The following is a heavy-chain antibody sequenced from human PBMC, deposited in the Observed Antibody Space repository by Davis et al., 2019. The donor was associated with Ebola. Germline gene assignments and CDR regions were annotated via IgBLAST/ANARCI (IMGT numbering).Heavy chain of an antibody. CDR1: GGSISSYY. D-gene: IGHD6-6*01. V-gene: IGHV4-59*12. J-gene: IGHJ5*02. Sequence: PGGSLRLSCTVSGGSISSYYWSWIRQPPGKGLEWIGYIYYSGSNNYNPSLKSRVTMSVDKSKNQFSLKLTAVTAADTAVYYCARDLIENLAARFDPWGQGTLVTVSS. CDR2: IYYSGSN. CDR3: ARDLIENLAARFDP.